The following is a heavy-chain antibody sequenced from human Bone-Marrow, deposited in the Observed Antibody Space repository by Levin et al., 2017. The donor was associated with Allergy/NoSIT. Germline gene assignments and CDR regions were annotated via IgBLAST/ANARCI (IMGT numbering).Heavy chain of an antibody. D-gene: IGHD1-26*01. CDR2: ISYDGSNK. CDR1: GFTFSSYG. V-gene: IGHV3-30*18. CDR3: AKERARYSGSYHPVPAGV. Sequence: PGGSLRLSCAASGFTFSSYGMHWVRQAPGKGLEWVAVISYDGSNKYYADSVKGRFTISRDNSKNTLYLQMNSLRAEDTAVYYCAKERARYSGSYHPVPAGVWGQGTLVTVSS. J-gene: IGHJ4*02.